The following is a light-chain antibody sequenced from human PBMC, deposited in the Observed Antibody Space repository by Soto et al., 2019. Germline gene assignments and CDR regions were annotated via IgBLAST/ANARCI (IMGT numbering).Light chain of an antibody. CDR1: QSISSW. V-gene: IGKV1-5*01. Sequence: DIQITQSPSSPSASVGDRFTITCRASQSISSWLAWYQQKPGKAPKLLIYDASSLESGVQSRFSGSGSGTEFTLTISSLQPDDFATYYCQQYNSYSTCGQGTKVDIK. CDR2: DAS. CDR3: QQYNSYST. J-gene: IGKJ1*01.